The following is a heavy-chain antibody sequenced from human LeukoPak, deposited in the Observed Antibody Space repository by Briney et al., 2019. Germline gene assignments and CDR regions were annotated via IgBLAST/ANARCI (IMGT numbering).Heavy chain of an antibody. CDR1: GASLSSYF. D-gene: IGHD2-8*02. CDR2: IYYDGYP. Sequence: SETLSLTRNVSGASLSSYFWSWIRQPPGKGLEWIGYIYYDGYPNYSPSLRSRITISVEKSKSQFSLNLRSVPAADTALYFCAGTELGYCTVTGCPLESWGQGTLVTVSS. J-gene: IGHJ4*02. V-gene: IGHV4-59*01. CDR3: AGTELGYCTVTGCPLES.